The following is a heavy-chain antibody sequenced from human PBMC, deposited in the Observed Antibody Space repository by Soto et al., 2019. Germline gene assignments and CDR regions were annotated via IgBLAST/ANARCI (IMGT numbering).Heavy chain of an antibody. CDR3: ARNLGDGAGYALLDY. CDR2: INPNSGGT. Sequence: QVQLVQSGAEVKKPGASVKVSCKASGYTFTGYYMHWVRQAPGQGLEWMGWINPNSGGTNYAQKFQGWVTMTRDTSISTDYMELSRLRSDDTAVYYCARNLGDGAGYALLDYWGQGTLVTVSS. J-gene: IGHJ4*02. CDR1: GYTFTGYY. D-gene: IGHD3-10*01. V-gene: IGHV1-2*04.